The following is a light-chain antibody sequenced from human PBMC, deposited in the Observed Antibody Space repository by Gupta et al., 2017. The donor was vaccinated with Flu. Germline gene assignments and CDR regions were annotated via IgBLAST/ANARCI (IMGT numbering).Light chain of an antibody. CDR2: WAS. V-gene: IGKV4-1*01. CDR1: QNVVYSSNNNNY. Sequence: SPGERTTINCMSSQNVVYSSNNNNYVAWHQQRPGQPTKLLNYWASMRESGVPDRFSGRASGAYITLTSSMLHPEDVTVYYCQEYEAFPLTFGPGTTVNLK. J-gene: IGKJ3*01. CDR3: QEYEAFPLT.